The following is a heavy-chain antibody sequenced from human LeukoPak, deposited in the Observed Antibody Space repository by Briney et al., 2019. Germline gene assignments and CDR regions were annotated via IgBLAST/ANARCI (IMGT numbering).Heavy chain of an antibody. Sequence: GGSLRLSCVASGLPIADFAMHWVRQTPGKGLEWVSLVSGDGVSTFYADSVKGRFSISRDNSKNSLYLEMNSLRTEDAAMYYCAKESGKFDYWGQGTLVAVSS. CDR1: GLPIADFA. CDR2: VSGDGVST. V-gene: IGHV3-43*02. J-gene: IGHJ4*02. CDR3: AKESGKFDY.